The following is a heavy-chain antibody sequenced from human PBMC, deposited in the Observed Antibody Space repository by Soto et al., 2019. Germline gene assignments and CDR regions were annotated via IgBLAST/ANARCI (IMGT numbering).Heavy chain of an antibody. D-gene: IGHD3-22*01. CDR3: GRFPYYYDGEWGFDI. CDR1: GFTVSSNY. J-gene: IGHJ3*02. V-gene: IGHV3-53*01. Sequence: PGGSLRLSCAASGFTVSSNYMSWVRQAPGKGLEWASVIYSGGSTYYADSVKGRFTISRDNSKNTLYLQTNSLRAEDTAVYYCGRFPYYYDGEWGFDIRGKRKTVTVPS. CDR2: IYSGGST.